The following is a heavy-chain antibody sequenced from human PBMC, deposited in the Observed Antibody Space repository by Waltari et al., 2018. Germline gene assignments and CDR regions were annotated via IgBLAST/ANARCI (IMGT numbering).Heavy chain of an antibody. CDR3: ARDRGRGLYLDS. CDR1: GDSVTSSYL. Sequence: QLQLPESSPGLVRPSETLSVTCAVSGDSVTSSYLWNWVRQSPGKGLEWIGQVHGSGRTNYNPSFATRVTVSLDTSNNQVSLKLTSATAADTAVYYCARDRGRGLYLDSWGPGTLVTVSP. J-gene: IGHJ4*02. CDR2: VHGSGRT. D-gene: IGHD2-15*01. V-gene: IGHV4-4*02.